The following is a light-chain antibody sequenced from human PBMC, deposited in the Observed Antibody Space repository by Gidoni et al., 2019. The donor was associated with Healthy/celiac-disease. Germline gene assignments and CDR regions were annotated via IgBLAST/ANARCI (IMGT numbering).Light chain of an antibody. CDR1: SSNIGSNY. J-gene: IGLJ2*01. CDR2: RNN. V-gene: IGLV1-47*01. Sequence: QSVLTQHPSPSGTPGPGVPISCSGRSSNIGSNYVDWYQQLPGTAPKLLIYRNNKRPAGVPDRFSGSKSGTSASLAISGLRSEDEADYYCAAWDDSLSGRDVVFGGGTKLTVL. CDR3: AAWDDSLSGRDVV.